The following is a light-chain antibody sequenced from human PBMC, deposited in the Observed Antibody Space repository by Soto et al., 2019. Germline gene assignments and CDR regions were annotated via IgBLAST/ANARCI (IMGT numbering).Light chain of an antibody. J-gene: IGLJ3*02. Sequence: QSALTQPASVSGSPGQAITISCTGTSSDVGGSNYVSWYQQHPGKPPKLIFFEVSQRPSRVPDRFSGSKSGNTASLAISRLQAEDEAHYYCNSYTNTSAGWVFGGGTKLTVL. CDR3: NSYTNTSAGWV. V-gene: IGLV2-14*01. CDR2: EVS. CDR1: SSDVGGSNY.